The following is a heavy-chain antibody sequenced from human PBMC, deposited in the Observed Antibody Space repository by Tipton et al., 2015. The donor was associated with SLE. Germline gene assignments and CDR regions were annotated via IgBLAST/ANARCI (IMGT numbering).Heavy chain of an antibody. V-gene: IGHV1-46*01. D-gene: IGHD1-14*01. CDR3: ARVNGNPGPFDI. CDR1: GYTFTNYY. J-gene: IGHJ3*02. CDR2: INPSGGGT. Sequence: QLVQSGAEVKKPGASVKVSCKASGYTFTNYYMHWVRQVPGQGLEWMGIINPSGGGTSYAQKFQGRVTMTRDTSTSTVYMDLSSLRSEDTAVYYCARVNGNPGPFDIWGQGTMVTVSS.